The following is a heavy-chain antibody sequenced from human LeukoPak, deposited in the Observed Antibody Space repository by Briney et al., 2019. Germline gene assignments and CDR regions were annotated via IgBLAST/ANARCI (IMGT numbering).Heavy chain of an antibody. CDR1: GFTVSGNY. CDR3: ARDFESTYYYDTSAPPAPFDY. V-gene: IGHV3-66*01. CDR2: FYSGGST. D-gene: IGHD3-22*01. J-gene: IGHJ4*02. Sequence: SGGSLRLSCAASGFTVSGNYMSWVRQAPGKGLEWVSVFYSGGSTFYADSVKGRFTISRDNSKNTLYLQMNSLRAEDTAVYYCARDFESTYYYDTSAPPAPFDYWGQGTLVTVSS.